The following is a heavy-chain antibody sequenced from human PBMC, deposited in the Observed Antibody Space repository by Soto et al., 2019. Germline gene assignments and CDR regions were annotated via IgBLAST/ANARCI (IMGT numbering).Heavy chain of an antibody. CDR3: ARGKDPSLYYFDY. CDR1: GGTFSSYA. CDR2: INPTFGTA. D-gene: IGHD2-15*01. J-gene: IGHJ4*02. Sequence: SVKVSCKASGGTFSSYAISWVRQAPGQGLEWMGGINPTFGTANYAQKFQGRVTITADESTSTAYIELSSLISENTAVYYCARGKDPSLYYFDYWGQGTLVTVSS. V-gene: IGHV1-69*13.